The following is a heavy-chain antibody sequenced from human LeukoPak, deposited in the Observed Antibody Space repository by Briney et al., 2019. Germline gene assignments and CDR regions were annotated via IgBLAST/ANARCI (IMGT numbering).Heavy chain of an antibody. CDR3: ARGQRPSSGYYYYYYYYMDV. D-gene: IGHD3-22*01. V-gene: IGHV4-34*01. Sequence: PSETLSLTCAVYGGSFSGYYWSWIRRPPGKGLEWIGEINHSGSTNYNPSLKSRVTISVNTSKNQFSLKLSSVTAADTAVYYCARGQRPSSGYYYYYYYYMDVWGKGTTVTVSS. J-gene: IGHJ6*03. CDR1: GGSFSGYY. CDR2: INHSGST.